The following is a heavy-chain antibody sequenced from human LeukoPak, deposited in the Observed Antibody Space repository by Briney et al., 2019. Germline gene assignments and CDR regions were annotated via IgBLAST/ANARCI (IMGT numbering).Heavy chain of an antibody. CDR1: GGSISSYY. CDR2: IYTSGST. J-gene: IGHJ6*02. CDR3: ARAHSIASYYYGVDV. Sequence: SETLSLTCTVSGGSISSYYWSWIRQPAGKGLEWIGRIYTSGSTSYNPSLKSRVTMSVDTSKNQFSLTLSSVTAADTAVYYCARAHSIASYYYGVDVWGQGTTVTVSS. V-gene: IGHV4-4*07. D-gene: IGHD6-13*01.